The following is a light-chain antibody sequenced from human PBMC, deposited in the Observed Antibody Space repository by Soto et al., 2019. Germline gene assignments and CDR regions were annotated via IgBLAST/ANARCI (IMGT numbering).Light chain of an antibody. V-gene: IGKV3-15*01. J-gene: IGKJ5*01. CDR1: QSVNRN. CDR2: GAS. Sequence: EIVLTQSPATLSVSPGEGATLSCRASQSVNRNLAWYQQRPGQAPRLLIYGASVRASGAPGRFRGSGSGTEFSLTISSLQAEDFAVYYCQQYNNWPLITFGQGTRLEIK. CDR3: QQYNNWPLIT.